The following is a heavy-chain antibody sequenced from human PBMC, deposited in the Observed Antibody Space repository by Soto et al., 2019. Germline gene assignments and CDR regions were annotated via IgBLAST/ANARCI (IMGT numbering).Heavy chain of an antibody. CDR2: IYYSGST. J-gene: IGHJ5*02. D-gene: IGHD3-10*01. V-gene: IGHV4-59*01. CDR1: GGSISSYY. CDR3: ARGSITLLPHRFDP. Sequence: SETLSLTCAVSGGSISSYYWSWIRQPPGKGLEWIGYIYYSGSTNYNPSLKSRVTISVGTSKNQFSLKLSSVTAADTAVYYCARGSITLLPHRFDPWGQATLVSVSS.